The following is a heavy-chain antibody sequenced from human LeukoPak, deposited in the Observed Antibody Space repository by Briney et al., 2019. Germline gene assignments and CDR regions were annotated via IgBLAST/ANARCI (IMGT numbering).Heavy chain of an antibody. CDR3: STIFPYDSNVD. Sequence: GGSLRLSCAASGLTFSRAWMNWVRQAPGKGLEWVGRIRSKSDGGTTDYAAPVKGRFTISRDDSKNTLYMQMNSLQTEDTAVYYCSTIFPYDSNVDWGQGTLVTVSS. J-gene: IGHJ4*02. CDR1: GLTFSRAW. V-gene: IGHV3-15*07. CDR2: IRSKSDGGTT. D-gene: IGHD3-22*01.